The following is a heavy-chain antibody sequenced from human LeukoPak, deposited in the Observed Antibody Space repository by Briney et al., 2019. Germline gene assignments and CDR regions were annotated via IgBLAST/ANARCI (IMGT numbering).Heavy chain of an antibody. D-gene: IGHD3-22*01. CDR1: GGSISSGGYY. J-gene: IGHJ4*02. Sequence: KPSETLSLTCTVSGGSISSGGYYWTWIRQYPGKGLEWIGYIHYSGNTYYNPSLKSRVTISVDTSKYQFSLKLSSVTAADTAVYYCASGNGYYYRYFDYWGQGTLVTVSS. CDR3: ASGNGYYYRYFDY. CDR2: IHYSGNT. V-gene: IGHV4-31*03.